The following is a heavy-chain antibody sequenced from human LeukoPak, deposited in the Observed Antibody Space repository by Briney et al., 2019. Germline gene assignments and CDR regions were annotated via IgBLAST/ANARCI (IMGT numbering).Heavy chain of an antibody. V-gene: IGHV4-59*01. D-gene: IGHD3-22*01. CDR1: GGSISSYY. Sequence: SETLSLTCTVSGGSISSYYWSWIRQPPGKGLEWMGYIYCSGSTNYNPSLKSRVTISVDTSKNQFSLKLSSVTAADTAVYYCARDDYDSRRAFDIWGQGTMVTVSS. J-gene: IGHJ3*02. CDR2: IYCSGST. CDR3: ARDDYDSRRAFDI.